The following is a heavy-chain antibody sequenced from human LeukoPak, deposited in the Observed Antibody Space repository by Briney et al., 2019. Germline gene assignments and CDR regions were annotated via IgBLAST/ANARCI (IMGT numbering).Heavy chain of an antibody. CDR2: IKSDGSTT. CDR3: ARAGYGDPHFDF. CDR1: GFSFSSYW. J-gene: IGHJ4*02. Sequence: TGGSLRLSCAASGFSFSSYWMHWVRQAPGTGLVWVSRIKSDGSTTNYADFVKGRFTISRDNAKNTLYLQMNSLRAEDTAAYYCARAGYGDPHFDFWGQGTLVTVSS. V-gene: IGHV3-74*01. D-gene: IGHD4-17*01.